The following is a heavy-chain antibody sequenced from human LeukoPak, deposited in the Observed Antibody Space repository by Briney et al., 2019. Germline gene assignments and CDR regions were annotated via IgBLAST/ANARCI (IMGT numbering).Heavy chain of an antibody. CDR3: ARHPPNDFWSGYYRPSYYFDY. D-gene: IGHD3-3*01. Sequence: TETLSLTCTVSGGSISSYYWSWIRQPPGKGLEWIGYIYYSGSTNYNPSLKSRVTISVDTSKNQFSLKLSSVTAADTAVYYCARHPPNDFWSGYYRPSYYFDYWGQGTPVTVSS. J-gene: IGHJ4*02. V-gene: IGHV4-59*08. CDR2: IYYSGST. CDR1: GGSISSYY.